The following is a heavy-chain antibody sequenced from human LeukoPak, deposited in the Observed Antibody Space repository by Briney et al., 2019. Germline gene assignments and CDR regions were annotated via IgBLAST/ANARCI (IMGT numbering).Heavy chain of an antibody. V-gene: IGHV3-23*01. CDR1: GFTFSSYA. D-gene: IGHD2-2*02. CDR2: ISGSGGST. J-gene: IGHJ4*02. CDR3: AKVVVPAAILYFDY. Sequence: GGSLRLSCAAPGFTFSSYAMSWVRQAPGKGLEWVSAISGSGGSTYYADSVKGRFTISRDNSKNTLYLQMDSLRAEDTAVYYCAKVVVPAAILYFDYWGQGTLVTVSS.